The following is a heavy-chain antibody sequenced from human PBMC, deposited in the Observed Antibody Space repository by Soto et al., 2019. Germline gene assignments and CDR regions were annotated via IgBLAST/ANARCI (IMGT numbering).Heavy chain of an antibody. Sequence: EASVKVSCKASGYTFTSYGISWVRQAPGQGLEWMGWISAYNGNTNYAQKLPGRVTMTTDTSTSTAYMELRSLRSDDTAVYYCARVKVYYDILTGYHGMDVWGQGTTVTVSS. D-gene: IGHD3-9*01. CDR2: ISAYNGNT. J-gene: IGHJ6*02. CDR1: GYTFTSYG. CDR3: ARVKVYYDILTGYHGMDV. V-gene: IGHV1-18*04.